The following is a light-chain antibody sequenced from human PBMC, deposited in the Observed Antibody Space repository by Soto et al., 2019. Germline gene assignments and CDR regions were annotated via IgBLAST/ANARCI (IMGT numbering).Light chain of an antibody. Sequence: DIQLTQSPSTLSASVGDRVTIACRASQSISTWLAWYQHKTGKAPKLLIYQASGLEGGVPSRFRGSGSGTEFTLTISRLQPDDFETYYCQQYTTYSRTFGQGTKVDI. CDR3: QQYTTYSRT. CDR2: QAS. CDR1: QSISTW. J-gene: IGKJ1*01. V-gene: IGKV1-5*03.